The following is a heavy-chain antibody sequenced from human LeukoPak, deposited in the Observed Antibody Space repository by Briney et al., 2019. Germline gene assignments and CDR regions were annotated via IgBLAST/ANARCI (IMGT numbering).Heavy chain of an antibody. CDR2: IYSSGST. Sequence: SETLSLTCTVSGGSINSYYWSWIRQPAGKGLEWIGRIYSSGSTGYNPSLKSRVTMSLDTSKNQFSLNLSSVTAADTAVYYCARVDIRTAFFDYWGPGTLVIVSS. CDR1: GGSINSYY. V-gene: IGHV4-4*07. J-gene: IGHJ4*02. D-gene: IGHD5-12*01. CDR3: ARVDIRTAFFDY.